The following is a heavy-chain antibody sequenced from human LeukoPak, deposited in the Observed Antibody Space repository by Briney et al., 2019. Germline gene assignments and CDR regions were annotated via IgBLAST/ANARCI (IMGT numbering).Heavy chain of an antibody. J-gene: IGHJ4*02. CDR2: IYPGDSDT. Sequence: GESLKISCKGSGYSFTSYWIGWVRQMPGKGLEWMGIIYPGDSDTRYSPSFQGQVTISADKSISTAYLQWSSLKASDTAMYFCARLAGYYDRSGVDLYYFDYWGQGTLVTVSP. V-gene: IGHV5-51*01. D-gene: IGHD3-22*01. CDR1: GYSFTSYW. CDR3: ARLAGYYDRSGVDLYYFDY.